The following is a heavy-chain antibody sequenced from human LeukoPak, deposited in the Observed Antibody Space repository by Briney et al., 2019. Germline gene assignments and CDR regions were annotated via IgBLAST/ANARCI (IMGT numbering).Heavy chain of an antibody. V-gene: IGHV3-74*01. J-gene: IGHJ4*02. CDR3: ARDHGPYYYDSSGYYY. D-gene: IGHD3-22*01. Sequence: GGSLRLSCAASGFTFSSYWMHWVRHAPGKGLVWVSRMNSDGSSTSYADSVKGRFTISRDNAKNTLYLQMNSLRAEDTAVYYCARDHGPYYYDSSGYYYWGQGTLVTVSS. CDR1: GFTFSSYW. CDR2: MNSDGSST.